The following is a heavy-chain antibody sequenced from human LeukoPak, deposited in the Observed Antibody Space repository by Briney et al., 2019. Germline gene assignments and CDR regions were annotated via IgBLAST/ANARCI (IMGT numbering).Heavy chain of an antibody. D-gene: IGHD3-22*01. J-gene: IGHJ4*02. V-gene: IGHV4-34*01. Sequence: SETLSLTCAVYGGSFSGYYWSWIRQPPGKGLEWIGSIYYSGSTYYNPSLKSRVTISVDTSKNQFSLKLSSVTAADTAVYYCARREELNYYDSSGYYYDYWGQGTLVTVSS. CDR3: ARREELNYYDSSGYYYDY. CDR1: GGSFSGYY. CDR2: IYYSGST.